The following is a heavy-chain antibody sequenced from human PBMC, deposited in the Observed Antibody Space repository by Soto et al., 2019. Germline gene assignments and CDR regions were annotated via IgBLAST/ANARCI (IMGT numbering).Heavy chain of an antibody. CDR1: GGSISSGNSYA. CDR3: ARAVAPYLGTWFDP. D-gene: IGHD3-16*01. CDR2: ISHTGRT. Sequence: QLQLQESGSGLVKPSQTLSLTCAVSGGSISSGNSYAWSWIRQPPGKGLEWIGSISHTGRTSYNPSLKCRVTMSVDKSKNQFSLKLSSVTAADMAVYYCARAVAPYLGTWFDPWGQGSPVIVSS. J-gene: IGHJ5*02. V-gene: IGHV4-30-2*01.